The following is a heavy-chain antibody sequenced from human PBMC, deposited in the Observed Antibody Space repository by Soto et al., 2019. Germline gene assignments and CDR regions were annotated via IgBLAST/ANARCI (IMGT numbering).Heavy chain of an antibody. D-gene: IGHD6-25*01. Sequence: SETLSLTCAVSGGSIISSNWWSFVRQPPGKGLEWIGEIYHSGSTNYNPSLKSRVTISVDKSKNQFSLKLSSVTAADTAVYYCARPPGLDYYYGMDVWGQGTTVTVSS. CDR2: IYHSGST. CDR1: GGSIISSNW. J-gene: IGHJ6*02. CDR3: ARPPGLDYYYGMDV. V-gene: IGHV4-4*02.